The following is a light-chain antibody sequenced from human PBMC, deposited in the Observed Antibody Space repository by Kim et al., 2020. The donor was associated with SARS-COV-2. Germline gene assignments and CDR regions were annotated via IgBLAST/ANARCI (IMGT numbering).Light chain of an antibody. J-gene: IGKJ4*01. CDR3: QQSYSTPLT. Sequence: SPSVRDRVTITCRASQSISSYLNWYQQKPGKAPKLLIHAASSLQRGVPSRFSGSGSETDFTLTINSLQPEDFATYYCQQSYSTPLTFGGGTKVEI. V-gene: IGKV1-39*01. CDR1: QSISSY. CDR2: AAS.